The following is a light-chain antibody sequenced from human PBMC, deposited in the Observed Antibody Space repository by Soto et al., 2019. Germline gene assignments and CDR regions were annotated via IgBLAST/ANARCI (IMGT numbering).Light chain of an antibody. J-gene: IGKJ1*01. V-gene: IGKV3-15*01. CDR1: QSVSNN. Sequence: EIVLTQSPGTLSLSPGERATLSCRASQSVSNNYLAWYQHKPGQAPRLLIYGASTRATGIPARFSGSGSGTEFTLTISSLQSEDFAVYYCQQYNNWPRTFGQGTKVDIK. CDR3: QQYNNWPRT. CDR2: GAS.